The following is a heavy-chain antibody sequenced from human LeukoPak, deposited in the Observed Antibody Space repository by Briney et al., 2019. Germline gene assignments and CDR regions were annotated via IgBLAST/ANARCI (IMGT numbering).Heavy chain of an antibody. CDR1: GFSFSDYS. CDR2: ITSRSAFT. Sequence: GGSLRLSCVASGFSFSDYSMNWVRQSPGKGLEWISYITSRSAFTYFADSVKGRFTVSRDDAKNSLYLYLTSLRVDDTAVYYCARDLTSAYWSPGGYYYYMDVWGKGTAVTVTS. CDR3: ARDLTSAYWSPGGYYYYMDV. J-gene: IGHJ6*03. V-gene: IGHV3-48*01. D-gene: IGHD3-16*01.